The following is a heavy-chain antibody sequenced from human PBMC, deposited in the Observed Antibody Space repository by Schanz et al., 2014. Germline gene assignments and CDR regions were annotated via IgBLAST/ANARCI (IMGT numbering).Heavy chain of an antibody. CDR3: ATIGVNDYWRFGLDL. CDR2: IYLSDGST. J-gene: IGHJ6*02. V-gene: IGHV1-69*09. D-gene: IGHD3-16*01. Sequence: QVQLVQSGAEVKKPGASVKVSCRASGGTFRSHAIIWVRQAPGQGLEWMGRIYLSDGSTRYAQKFLGRVTITADKSTSTAYMELKSLRSADTAVYYCATIGVNDYWRFGLDLWGQGTTVTVSS. CDR1: GGTFRSHA.